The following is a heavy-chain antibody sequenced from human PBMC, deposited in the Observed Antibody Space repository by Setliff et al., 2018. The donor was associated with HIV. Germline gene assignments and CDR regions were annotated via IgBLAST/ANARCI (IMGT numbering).Heavy chain of an antibody. J-gene: IGHJ5*02. V-gene: IGHV1-69*10. CDR2: IVPILGIA. CDR3: ASVGCSGGSCYWFDP. D-gene: IGHD2-15*01. Sequence: SVKVSCKASGGTFSSYAISWVRQAPGQGLEWMGGIVPILGIANYAQKFQGRVTITADESTSTAYMELSSLRSEDTAVYYCASVGCSGGSCYWFDPWGQGTLVTVSS. CDR1: GGTFSSYA.